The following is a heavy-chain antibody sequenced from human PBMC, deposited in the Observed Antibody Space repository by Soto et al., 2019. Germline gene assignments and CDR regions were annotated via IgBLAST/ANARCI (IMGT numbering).Heavy chain of an antibody. Sequence: QVQLQESGPGLVKPSETLSLTCTVSGGSISSYYWSWIRQPPGKGLEWIGYIYYSGSTNYNPSLKSRVPISVDTSKNQFSLKLSSVTAADTAVYYWARDTGYCSGGSCYSRWFDPWGQGTLVTVSS. J-gene: IGHJ5*02. CDR3: ARDTGYCSGGSCYSRWFDP. V-gene: IGHV4-59*01. D-gene: IGHD2-15*01. CDR2: IYYSGST. CDR1: GGSISSYY.